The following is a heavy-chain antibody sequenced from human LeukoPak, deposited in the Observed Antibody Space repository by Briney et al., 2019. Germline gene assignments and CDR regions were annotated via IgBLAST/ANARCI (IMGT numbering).Heavy chain of an antibody. CDR2: ISWNSGSI. D-gene: IGHD3-22*01. V-gene: IGHV3-9*03. CDR3: AKGGSGYYYVGAFDI. Sequence: GGSLRLSCAASGFTFDDYAMHWVRQAPGKGLEWVSGISWNSGSIGYADSVKGRFTISRANAKNSLYLQMNSLRAEDMALYYCAKGGSGYYYVGAFDIWGQGTMVTVSS. CDR1: GFTFDDYA. J-gene: IGHJ3*02.